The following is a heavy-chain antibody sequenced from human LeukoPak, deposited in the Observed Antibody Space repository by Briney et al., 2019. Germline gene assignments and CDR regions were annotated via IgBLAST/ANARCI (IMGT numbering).Heavy chain of an antibody. J-gene: IGHJ3*02. CDR1: GYTFTSYG. Sequence: ASVKVSCKASGYTFTSYGISWVRQAPGQGLEWMGWSSAYNGNTNYAQKLQGRVTMTTDTSTSTAYMELRSLRSDDTAVYYCARVPLLLWFGELLEGRPFDIWGQGTMVTVSS. D-gene: IGHD3-10*01. CDR2: SSAYNGNT. V-gene: IGHV1-18*01. CDR3: ARVPLLLWFGELLEGRPFDI.